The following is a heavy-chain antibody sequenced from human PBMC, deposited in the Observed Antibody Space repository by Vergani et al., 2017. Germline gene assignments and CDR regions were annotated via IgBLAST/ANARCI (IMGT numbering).Heavy chain of an antibody. D-gene: IGHD5-12*01. V-gene: IGHV3-33*01. CDR3: ARGDSGYESSPSVGAPVY. J-gene: IGHJ4*02. CDR2: IWYDGSNK. Sequence: QVQLVESGGGVVQPGRSLRLSCAASGFTFSSYGMHWVRQAPGKGLEWVAVIWYDGSNKYYADSVKGRFTISRDNSKNTLYLQMNSLRAEDTAVYYCARGDSGYESSPSVGAPVYWGQGTLVTVSS. CDR1: GFTFSSYG.